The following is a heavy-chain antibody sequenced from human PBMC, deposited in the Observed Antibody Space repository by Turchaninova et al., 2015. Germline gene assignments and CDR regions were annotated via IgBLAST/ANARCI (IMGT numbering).Heavy chain of an antibody. Sequence: QVQLQESGPGLVKPSVTLSPPGAWRVNSKRRGATWGWIRQPQGKGLGWIWSTYLSGSTTYNPSRKSRVTISVATSKNQFSLKLSSVTAADTAVYYCARGGGPWGYSNYSGGNYYGMDVWGQGTTVTVSS. J-gene: IGHJ6*02. CDR1: VNSKRRGAT. CDR3: ARGGGPWGYSNYSGGNYYGMDV. V-gene: IGHV4-38-2*01. CDR2: TYLSGST. D-gene: IGHD4-11*01.